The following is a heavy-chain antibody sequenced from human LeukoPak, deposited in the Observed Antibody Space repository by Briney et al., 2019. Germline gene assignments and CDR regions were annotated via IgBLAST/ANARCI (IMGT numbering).Heavy chain of an antibody. V-gene: IGHV1-69*01. J-gene: IGHJ6*02. CDR3: AIHLKDDYSYGMDV. CDR1: GGTFSSYA. D-gene: IGHD2-15*01. CDR2: IIPIFGTA. Sequence: SVKVSCKASGGTFSSYAISGVRQAPGQGLEWMGGIIPIFGTANYAQKFQGRVTTTADESTSTAYMELSSLRSEDTAVYYCAIHLKDDYSYGMDVWGQGTTVTVSS.